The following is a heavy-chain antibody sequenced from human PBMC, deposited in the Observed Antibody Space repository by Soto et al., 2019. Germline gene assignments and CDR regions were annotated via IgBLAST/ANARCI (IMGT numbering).Heavy chain of an antibody. CDR3: ASLSREFCVFGVCTLRSAGFDS. Sequence: QLQLQESGPGVVKPSETLSLTCTVSGVSVSSTSHYWGWVRQPPGKGLEWIGNVYFRGSTYYNSSLKRRLTIFVDTSKNQISLNLTSVTAADTAIYYCASLSREFCVFGVCTLRSAGFDSWGRGTLVTVSS. CDR2: VYFRGST. CDR1: GVSVSSTSHY. D-gene: IGHD2-21*01. J-gene: IGHJ5*01. V-gene: IGHV4-39*01.